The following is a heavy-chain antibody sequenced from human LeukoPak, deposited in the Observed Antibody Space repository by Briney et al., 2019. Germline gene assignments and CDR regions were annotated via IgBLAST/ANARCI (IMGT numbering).Heavy chain of an antibody. D-gene: IGHD3-22*01. CDR1: GDSISSGGFY. J-gene: IGHJ4*02. Sequence: SETLSLTCTVSGDSISSGGFYWSWIRQHPGKGLEWIGYIYYSGSTYYNPSLKSRVTMSVDTSKNQFSLKLSSVTAADTAVYFCARYNYYDTSAYYPYYFDYWGQGTLVTVSP. CDR2: IYYSGST. V-gene: IGHV4-31*03. CDR3: ARYNYYDTSAYYPYYFDY.